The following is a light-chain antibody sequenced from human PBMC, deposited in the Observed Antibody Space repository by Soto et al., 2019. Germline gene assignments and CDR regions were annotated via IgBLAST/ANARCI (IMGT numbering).Light chain of an antibody. CDR2: AAS. Sequence: DIQMTQSPSSLSASVGDRVTITCRASRSISSYLNWYQKKPGKAPKLLIFAASSLQSGVPLRFSGSGFGTDFTLTISSLQPEDFATYYCQQSYTTPLTFGGGTKVDIK. J-gene: IGKJ4*01. CDR3: QQSYTTPLT. V-gene: IGKV1-39*01. CDR1: RSISSY.